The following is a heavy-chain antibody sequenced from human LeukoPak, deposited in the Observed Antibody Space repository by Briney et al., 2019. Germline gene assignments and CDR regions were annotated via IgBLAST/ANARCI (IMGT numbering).Heavy chain of an antibody. CDR3: ARVEYCYDSRDYFDY. Sequence: GGSLRLSCAASGFTFSSYGMRWVRQAAGNGLEWVAVIWDDGGNKYYADSVEGRFTTSRDNTKNTLYLQMNSQTAEDTAVYSCARVEYCYDSRDYFDYWGQGTLVTASA. J-gene: IGHJ4*02. V-gene: IGHV3-33*01. CDR1: GFTFSSYG. CDR2: IWDDGGNK. D-gene: IGHD3-22*01.